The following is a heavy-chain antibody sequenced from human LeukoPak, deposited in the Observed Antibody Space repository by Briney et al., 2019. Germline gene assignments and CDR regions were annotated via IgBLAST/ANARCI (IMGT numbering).Heavy chain of an antibody. CDR2: IGSSSSYI. V-gene: IGHV3-21*01. CDR1: GFTFSSYS. J-gene: IGHJ4*02. CDR3: ARELGYCSGGSCYGDY. Sequence: GGSLRLSCAASGFTFSSYSMNWVRQAPGKGLEWVSSIGSSSSYIYYADSVKGRFTISRDNAKNSLYLQMNSLRAEDTAVYYCARELGYCSGGSCYGDYWGQGTLVTVSS. D-gene: IGHD2-15*01.